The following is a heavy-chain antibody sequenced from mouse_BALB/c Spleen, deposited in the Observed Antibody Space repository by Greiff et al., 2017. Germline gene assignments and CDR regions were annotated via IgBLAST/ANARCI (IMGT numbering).Heavy chain of an antibody. CDR2: ISDGGSYT. Sequence: EVKLVESGGGLVKPGGSLKLSCAASGFTFSDYYMYWVRQTPEKRLEWVATISDGGSYTYYPDSVKGRFTISRDNAKNNLYLQMSSLKSEDTAMYYCARDRGYYGSSYAMDYWGQGTSVTVSS. CDR1: GFTFSDYY. J-gene: IGHJ4*01. CDR3: ARDRGYYGSSYAMDY. V-gene: IGHV5-4*02. D-gene: IGHD1-1*01.